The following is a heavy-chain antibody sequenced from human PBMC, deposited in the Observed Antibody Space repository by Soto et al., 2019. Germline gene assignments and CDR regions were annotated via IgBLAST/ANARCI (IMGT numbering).Heavy chain of an antibody. Sequence: EVQLLESGGGLVQPGGSLRLSCAASGFTFSSYAMTWVRQAPGKGLEWVSGISGSGGNTYYADSVKGRYTISRDNSKNTLYLQMNSLRAEDTAVYYCAKGSRGGSYGYLDYWGQGTLVTVSS. CDR3: AKGSRGGSYGYLDY. CDR2: ISGSGGNT. V-gene: IGHV3-23*01. J-gene: IGHJ4*02. D-gene: IGHD1-26*01. CDR1: GFTFSSYA.